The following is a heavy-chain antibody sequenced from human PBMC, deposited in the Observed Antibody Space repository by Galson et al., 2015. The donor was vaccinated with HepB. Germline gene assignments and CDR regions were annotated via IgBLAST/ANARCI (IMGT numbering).Heavy chain of an antibody. CDR3: ARQPNIDYDVLTGHFDY. Sequence: TLSLTCTVSGGSISSNIYHWGWIRQAPGKGLEWIGSVDYTGTTFYNPSLKSRITISVDTSKNQFSLKVNSVTAADTAVYYCARQPNIDYDVLTGHFDYWGQGTLVTVSS. CDR1: GGSISSNIYH. CDR2: VDYTGTT. V-gene: IGHV4-39*01. D-gene: IGHD3-9*01. J-gene: IGHJ4*02.